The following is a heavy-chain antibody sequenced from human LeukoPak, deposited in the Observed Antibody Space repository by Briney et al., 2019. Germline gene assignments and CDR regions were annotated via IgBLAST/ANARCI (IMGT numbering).Heavy chain of an antibody. CDR1: GGSFSGCY. J-gene: IGHJ4*02. CDR2: INHSGST. CDR3: ARGYFDY. Sequence: SETLSLTCAVYGGSFSGCYWSWIRQPPGKGLEWIGEINHSGSTDYNPSLKSRVTISVDTSKNQFSLKLSSVTAADTAVYYCARGYFDYWGQGTLVTVSS. V-gene: IGHV4-34*01.